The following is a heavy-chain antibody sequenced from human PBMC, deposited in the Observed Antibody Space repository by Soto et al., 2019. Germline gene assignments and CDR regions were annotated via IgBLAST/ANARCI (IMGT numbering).Heavy chain of an antibody. CDR1: GFTFSSYG. Sequence: ESGGGVVQPGRSLRLSCAASGFTFSSYGMHWVRQAPGKGLEWVAVIWYDGSNKYYADSVKGRFTISRDNSKNTLYLQMNSLRAEDTAVYYCARASPGYSSGWYGLYFDYWGQGTLVTVSS. V-gene: IGHV3-33*01. CDR2: IWYDGSNK. J-gene: IGHJ4*02. CDR3: ARASPGYSSGWYGLYFDY. D-gene: IGHD6-19*01.